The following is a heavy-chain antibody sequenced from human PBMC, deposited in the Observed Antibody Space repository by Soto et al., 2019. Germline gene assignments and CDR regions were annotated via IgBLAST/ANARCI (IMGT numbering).Heavy chain of an antibody. J-gene: IGHJ6*02. Sequence: QVHLAESGGGVVRPGRSLRLSCEASGFSFSKHGMHWVRQAPGKGLEWVAVIWHDGSEEYYEDSVKGRFSISRDNSSNTVFLQMNSLRVEDTAVYYCARVLMGYYYYGMDVWGPGTTVIVSS. CDR3: ARVLMGYYYYGMDV. D-gene: IGHD2-15*01. CDR1: GFSFSKHG. V-gene: IGHV3-33*08. CDR2: IWHDGSEE.